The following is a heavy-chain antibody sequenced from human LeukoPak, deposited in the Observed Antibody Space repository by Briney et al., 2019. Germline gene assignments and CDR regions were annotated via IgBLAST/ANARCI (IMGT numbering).Heavy chain of an antibody. V-gene: IGHV1-18*01. Sequence: ASVKVSCKASGYTFTSYGISWVRQAPGQGLEWMGWISAYNGNTNYAQKLQGRVTMTTDTSTSTAYMELRSLRSDDTAVYCCARTRYCSSTSCYDYGMDVWGQGTTVTVSS. CDR2: ISAYNGNT. D-gene: IGHD2-2*01. CDR3: ARTRYCSSTSCYDYGMDV. J-gene: IGHJ6*02. CDR1: GYTFTSYG.